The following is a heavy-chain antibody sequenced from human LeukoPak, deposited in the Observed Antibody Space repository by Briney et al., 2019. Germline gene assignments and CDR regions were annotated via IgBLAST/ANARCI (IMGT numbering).Heavy chain of an antibody. J-gene: IGHJ4*02. Sequence: SETLSLNCAVSGGSIRSSSYYWAWIRQPPGKGLEWIMSMYYCGSRYYNWSLRSRITVSADTSKNQLSLKLSSVTAADTAVYYCARRAGYDYGQIDHWGRGTLVTVSS. V-gene: IGHV4-39*01. D-gene: IGHD5-18*01. CDR3: ARRAGYDYGQIDH. CDR1: GGSIRSSSYY. CDR2: MYYCGSR.